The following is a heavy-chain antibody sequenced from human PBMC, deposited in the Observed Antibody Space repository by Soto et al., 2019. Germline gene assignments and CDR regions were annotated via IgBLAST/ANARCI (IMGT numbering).Heavy chain of an antibody. CDR2: IIPIFSSR. V-gene: IGHV1-69*01. Sequence: QVQLVQSGAEVKKPGSSVKVSCKTSRDTFNKYAFNWVRQAPGQGLEWMGWIIPIFSSRNYAEKFQGRVTITADDSTSTAYMEQRSLRFEDTAVYYCARGETYLGVWGQGTTVTVSS. J-gene: IGHJ6*02. D-gene: IGHD3-16*01. CDR3: ARGETYLGV. CDR1: RDTFNKYA.